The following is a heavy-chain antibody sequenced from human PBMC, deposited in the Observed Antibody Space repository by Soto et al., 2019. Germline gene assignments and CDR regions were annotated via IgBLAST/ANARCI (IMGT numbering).Heavy chain of an antibody. CDR1: GFAFQTYT. V-gene: IGHV3-21*01. CDR2: ITISGNYI. D-gene: IGHD2-8*01. J-gene: IGHJ5*02. CDR3: AKVVVLRTHFRWIDL. Sequence: EGQLVESGGGLVKPGGSLRLSCAASGFAFQTYTMEWLRQPPGKGLEWVSSITISGNYIYYADSVKGRFTISRDNGRNSVYIKMNSLRAEDTAVYYCAKVVVLRTHFRWIDLLGQGTLVTVSS.